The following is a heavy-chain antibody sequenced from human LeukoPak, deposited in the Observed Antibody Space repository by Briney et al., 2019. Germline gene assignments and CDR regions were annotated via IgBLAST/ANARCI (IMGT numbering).Heavy chain of an antibody. CDR2: IKQDGSEK. CDR1: GFTFSSYW. V-gene: IGHV3-7*01. D-gene: IGHD6-13*01. J-gene: IGHJ6*02. Sequence: GGSLRLSCAASGFTFSSYWMSWVRQAPGKGLEWVANIKQDGSEKYYVDSVKGRFTISRDNAKNSLYLQMNSLRAEDTAVYHCAREGAAAGTKHWGYYYYYYGMDVWGQGTTVTVSS. CDR3: AREGAAAGTKHWGYYYYYYGMDV.